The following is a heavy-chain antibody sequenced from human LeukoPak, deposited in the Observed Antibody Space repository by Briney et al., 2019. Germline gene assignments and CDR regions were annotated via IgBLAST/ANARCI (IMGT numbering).Heavy chain of an antibody. CDR1: GLTFSRSW. CDR2: IKEGGSQT. J-gene: IGHJ4*02. Sequence: GGSLRLSCVASGLTFSRSWMGWVRQAPGKGLEWVANIKEGGSQTYYVDSAKGRFTISRDNAKNSLYLQMDSLRVEDTAIYYCSKSLDYWGRGTLVTVSS. CDR3: SKSLDY. V-gene: IGHV3-7*01.